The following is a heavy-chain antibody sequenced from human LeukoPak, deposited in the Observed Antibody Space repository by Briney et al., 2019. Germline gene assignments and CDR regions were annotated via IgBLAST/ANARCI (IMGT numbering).Heavy chain of an antibody. CDR3: AQNRLDCTNTPCYVY. V-gene: IGHV3-23*01. J-gene: IGHJ4*02. D-gene: IGHD2-8*01. CDR2: ISGDGAVS. Sequence: GGSLRLSCAASGFTFNNYGMSWVRQAPGKGLEWVSAISGDGAVSYYADSVKGRFTISRDNSKSTLYLQMNSLRAEDTAVYYCAQNRLDCTNTPCYVYWGQGTLVTVSS. CDR1: GFTFNNYG.